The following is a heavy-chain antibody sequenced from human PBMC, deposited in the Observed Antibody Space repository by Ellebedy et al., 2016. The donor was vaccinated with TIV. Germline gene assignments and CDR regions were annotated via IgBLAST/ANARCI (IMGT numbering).Heavy chain of an antibody. D-gene: IGHD3-10*01. CDR2: IYPGDSDT. CDR3: ASYYGSGSYYSLDY. CDR1: GYSFPRYW. J-gene: IGHJ4*02. V-gene: IGHV5-51*01. Sequence: GESLKISCKGSGYSFPRYWIAWVRQMPGKGLEWMGIIYPGDSDTRYSPSFQGQVTISADKSISTAYLQWSTLKASDTAMYYCASYYGSGSYYSLDYWGQGTLVTGSS.